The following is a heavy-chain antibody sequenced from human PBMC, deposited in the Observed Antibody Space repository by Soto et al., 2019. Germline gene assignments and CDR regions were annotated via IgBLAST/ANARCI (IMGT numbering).Heavy chain of an antibody. CDR2: INPSGGST. CDR1: GYTFTSYY. J-gene: IGHJ6*02. CDR3: ARGYSYGYRSYGMDV. D-gene: IGHD5-18*01. Sequence: QVQLVQSGAEVKKPGASVKVSCKASGYTFTSYYMHWVRQAPGQGLEWMGIINPSGGSTSYAQKCQGRVTMTRDTSTSTVYMELSSLRSEDTAVYYCARGYSYGYRSYGMDVWGQGTTVTVSS. V-gene: IGHV1-46*01.